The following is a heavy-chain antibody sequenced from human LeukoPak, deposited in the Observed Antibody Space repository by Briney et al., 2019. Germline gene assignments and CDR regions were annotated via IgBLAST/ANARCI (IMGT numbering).Heavy chain of an antibody. CDR3: ARVNHIVGAEY. CDR1: GGSFSGDY. CDR2: INHSGSA. V-gene: IGHV4-34*01. J-gene: IGHJ4*02. Sequence: SETLSLTCGVYGGSFSGDYWSWVRQPPGKGLEWIGEINHSGSASYNPSLKSRVTISVDTSKNQFSLKLSSVTAADTAVYYCARVNHIVGAEYWGQGTLVTVSS. D-gene: IGHD1-26*01.